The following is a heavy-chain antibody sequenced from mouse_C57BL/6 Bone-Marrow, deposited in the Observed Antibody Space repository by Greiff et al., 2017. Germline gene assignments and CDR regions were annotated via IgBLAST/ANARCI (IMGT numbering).Heavy chain of an antibody. J-gene: IGHJ4*01. CDR1: GFTFSDYG. Sequence: EVQRVESGGGLVQPGGSLKLSCAASGFTFSDYGMAWVRQAPRKGPEWVAFISNLAYSIYYADTVTGRFTISRENAKNTLYLEMSSLRSEDTAMYYCARHRGLDYYAMDYWGQGTSVTVSS. CDR3: ARHRGLDYYAMDY. D-gene: IGHD3-1*01. V-gene: IGHV5-15*01. CDR2: ISNLAYSI.